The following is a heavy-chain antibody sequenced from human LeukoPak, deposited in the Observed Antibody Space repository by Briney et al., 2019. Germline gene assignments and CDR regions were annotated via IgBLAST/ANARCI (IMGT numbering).Heavy chain of an antibody. D-gene: IGHD5-18*01. Sequence: GGSLRFSCAASGFTFRDYVIHLVRQAPGKGLEWVDNIKTDGSQIYYVDSVKGRFTISRDNAKNSLYLQMNSLRAEDTAVYYCARDSYGWETYWGQGTLVTVSS. CDR1: GFTFRDYV. V-gene: IGHV3-7*01. CDR3: ARDSYGWETY. J-gene: IGHJ4*02. CDR2: IKTDGSQI.